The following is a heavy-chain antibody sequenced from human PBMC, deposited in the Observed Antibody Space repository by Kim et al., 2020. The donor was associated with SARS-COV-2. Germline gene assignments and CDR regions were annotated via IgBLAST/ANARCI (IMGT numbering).Heavy chain of an antibody. CDR1: GFTFSSYG. D-gene: IGHD3-10*01. V-gene: IGHV3-33*01. J-gene: IGHJ6*02. CDR3: ARDHLTLHRAFYYYYYGMDV. Sequence: GGSLRLSCAASGFTFSSYGMHWVRQAPGKGLEWVAVIWYDGSNKYYADSVKGRFTISRDNSKNTLYLQMNSLRAEDTAVYYCARDHLTLHRAFYYYYYGMDVWGQGTTVTVSS. CDR2: IWYDGSNK.